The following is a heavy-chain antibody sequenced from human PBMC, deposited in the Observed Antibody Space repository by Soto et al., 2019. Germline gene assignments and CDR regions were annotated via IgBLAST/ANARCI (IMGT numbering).Heavy chain of an antibody. Sequence: PSETLSLTCTVPGGSISSGDYYWGWIRQPPGKGLEWIGSIYYSGSTYYNPSLKSRVTISIDKSKNQFSLKLSSLPAADTAVYYCARLEGLATISYYFAFWGQGTLVTVSS. V-gene: IGHV4-39*01. CDR3: ARLEGLATISYYFAF. D-gene: IGHD3-3*01. CDR1: GGSISSGDYY. J-gene: IGHJ4*02. CDR2: IYYSGST.